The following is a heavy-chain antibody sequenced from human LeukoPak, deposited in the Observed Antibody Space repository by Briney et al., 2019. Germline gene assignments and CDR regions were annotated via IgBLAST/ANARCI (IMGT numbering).Heavy chain of an antibody. CDR1: GFTFSSYA. J-gene: IGHJ4*02. CDR2: ISGSGGST. D-gene: IGHD3-22*01. Sequence: PGGSLRLSCAASGFTFSSYAMSWVRQAPGKGLEWVPAISGSGGSTYYADSVKGRFTISRDNSKNTLYLQMNSLRAEDTAVYYCAKDNYYDSSGLPPDYWGQGTLVTVSS. CDR3: AKDNYYDSSGLPPDY. V-gene: IGHV3-23*01.